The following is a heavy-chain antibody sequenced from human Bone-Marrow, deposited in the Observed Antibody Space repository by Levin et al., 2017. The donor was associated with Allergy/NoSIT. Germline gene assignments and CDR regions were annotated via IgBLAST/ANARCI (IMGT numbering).Heavy chain of an antibody. CDR1: GFTFSSYG. J-gene: IGHJ5*02. V-gene: IGHV3-30*18. CDR3: AKPGYYYGSGTFTPENWFDP. CDR2: ISYDGSNK. D-gene: IGHD3-10*01. Sequence: GESLKISCAASGFTFSSYGMHWVRQAPGKGLEWVAVISYDGSNKYYADSVKGRFTISRDNSKNTLYLQMNSLRAEDTAVYYCAKPGYYYGSGTFTPENWFDPWGQGTLVTVSS.